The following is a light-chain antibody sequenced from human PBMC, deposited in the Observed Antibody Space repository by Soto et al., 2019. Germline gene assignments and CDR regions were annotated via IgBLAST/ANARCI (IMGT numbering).Light chain of an antibody. CDR2: DAS. J-gene: IGKJ1*01. CDR3: EHWDTYWA. CDR1: RKIERW. Sequence: DIQMTQSPSTLSASLGDRVTITCRASRKIERWLAWYQQKPGRAPKLLISDASTLETEDPSRFSGGGSGAEFTLTISNLQADECATYYCEHWDTYWAFGPG. V-gene: IGKV1-5*01.